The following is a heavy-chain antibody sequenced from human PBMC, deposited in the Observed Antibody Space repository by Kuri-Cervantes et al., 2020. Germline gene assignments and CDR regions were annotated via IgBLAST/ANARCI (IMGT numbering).Heavy chain of an antibody. CDR1: GYTFTGYY. V-gene: IGHV1-2*02. CDR2: INPNSGGT. D-gene: IGHD5-18*01. Sequence: ASVKVSCKASGYTFTGYYMHWVRQAPGQGLEWMGWINPNSGGTNYAQNFQGRVTITTDESTSTAYMELSSLRSEDTAVYYCARGGSSSAVDTAMSLWGQGTLVTVSS. J-gene: IGHJ4*02. CDR3: ARGGSSSAVDTAMSL.